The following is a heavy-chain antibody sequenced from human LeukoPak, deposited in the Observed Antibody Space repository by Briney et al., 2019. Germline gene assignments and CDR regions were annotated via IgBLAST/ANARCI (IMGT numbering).Heavy chain of an antibody. V-gene: IGHV3-48*03. CDR3: AKVRLGYGYGGDYFDY. CDR2: ISSSGSTI. CDR1: GFTFSSYE. J-gene: IGHJ4*02. Sequence: GGSLRLSCAASGFTFSSYEMNWVRQAPGKGLEWVSYISSSGSTIYYADSVKGRFTISRDNAKNSLYLQMNSLRAEDTAVYYCAKVRLGYGYGGDYFDYWGQGTLVTVSS. D-gene: IGHD5-18*01.